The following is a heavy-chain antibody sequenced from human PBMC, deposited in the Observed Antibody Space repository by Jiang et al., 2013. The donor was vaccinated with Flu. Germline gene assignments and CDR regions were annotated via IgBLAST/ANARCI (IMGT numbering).Heavy chain of an antibody. J-gene: IGHJ4*02. Sequence: SQTLSLTCGISGDSVSRNTAAWNWVRQSPSRGLEWLGRTYYRSKWYNDYAVSVKSRITINPDTSKNQFSLQLNSVTPEDTAVYYCASAVRGTTGSFAYWGQGSLVTSPQ. V-gene: IGHV6-1*01. D-gene: IGHD1-7*01. CDR3: ASAVRGTTGSFAY. CDR1: GDSVSRNTAA. CDR2: TYYRSKWYN.